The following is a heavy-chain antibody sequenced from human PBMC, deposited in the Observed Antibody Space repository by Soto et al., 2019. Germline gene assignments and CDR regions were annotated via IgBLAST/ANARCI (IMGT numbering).Heavy chain of an antibody. CDR3: AKRSSGTMADS. J-gene: IGHJ4*02. D-gene: IGHD3-10*01. CDR1: GDSISSSGYY. CDR2: IHPSGAA. V-gene: IGHV4-39*01. Sequence: QLQLQVSGPGLVKPSETLSLTCSVSGDSISSSGYYWVWIRQPPGKGLDWIGTIHPSGAAYYNPSLKSRLTISIDTSQNQFSLTLSSVTAADTAVYYCAKRSSGTMADSWGQGTLVTVSS.